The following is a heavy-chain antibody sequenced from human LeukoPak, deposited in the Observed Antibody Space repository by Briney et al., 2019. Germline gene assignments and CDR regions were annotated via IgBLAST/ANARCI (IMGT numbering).Heavy chain of an antibody. J-gene: IGHJ6*03. CDR1: EFTFSRYW. D-gene: IGHD4-11*01. Sequence: GSLRLSCVASEFTFSRYWMSWVRQAPGKGLEWVANIKQDGSEKYYVDSVKGRFSISRDNARNSLYLQMNSLRVEDTAVYYCARDSMTTEYYYDYYYMDVWGTGTTVTISS. CDR2: IKQDGSEK. CDR3: ARDSMTTEYYYDYYYMDV. V-gene: IGHV3-7*01.